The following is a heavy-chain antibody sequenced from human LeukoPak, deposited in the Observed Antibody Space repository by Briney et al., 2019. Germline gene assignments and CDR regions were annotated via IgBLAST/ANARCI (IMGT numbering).Heavy chain of an antibody. D-gene: IGHD6-19*01. CDR2: MNPNSGNT. J-gene: IGHJ4*02. Sequence: GASVKVSCKASGYTFTSYDISLVRQATGQGLEWMGWMNPNSGNTGYAQKFQGRVTMTRNASISTAYMELSSLRSEDTAVYYCARGRSRPAVAVRGYYFDYWGQGTLVTVSS. CDR1: GYTFTSYD. CDR3: ARGRSRPAVAVRGYYFDY. V-gene: IGHV1-8*01.